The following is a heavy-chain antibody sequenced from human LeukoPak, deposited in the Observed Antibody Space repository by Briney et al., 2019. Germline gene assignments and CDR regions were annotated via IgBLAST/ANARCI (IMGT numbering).Heavy chain of an antibody. D-gene: IGHD3-3*01. Sequence: SETLSLTCTVSGGSISSSSYYWGWIRQPPGKGLEWIGSIYYSGSTYYNPSLKSRVTISVDRSKNQFSLKLSSVTAADTAVYYCARTIRFLEWLSHFDYWGQGTLVTVSS. CDR1: GGSISSSSYY. V-gene: IGHV4-39*07. CDR3: ARTIRFLEWLSHFDY. CDR2: IYYSGST. J-gene: IGHJ4*02.